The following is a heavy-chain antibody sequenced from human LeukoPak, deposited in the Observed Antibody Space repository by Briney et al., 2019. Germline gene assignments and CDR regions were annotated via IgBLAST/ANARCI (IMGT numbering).Heavy chain of an antibody. Sequence: SETLSLTCTVSGGSISSYYWSWIRQPAGKGLEWIGRIYTSGSTNYNPSLKSRVTMSVDTSKNQFSLKLGSVTAADTAVYYCARAQRYSSGSYFDYWGQGTLVTVSS. CDR2: IYTSGST. D-gene: IGHD6-19*01. CDR1: GGSISSYY. V-gene: IGHV4-4*07. CDR3: ARAQRYSSGSYFDY. J-gene: IGHJ4*02.